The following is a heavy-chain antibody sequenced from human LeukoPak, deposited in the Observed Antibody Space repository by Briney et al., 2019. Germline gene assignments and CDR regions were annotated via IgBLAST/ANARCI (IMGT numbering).Heavy chain of an antibody. D-gene: IGHD1-14*01. J-gene: IGHJ4*02. CDR1: GFTFSSYA. Sequence: PGGSLRLSCAVSGFTFSSYAMSWVRQAPGKGLEWVSTISNSDGSTYYADSVKGRFSISRDNSENTLYLQMNSLRAEDTAVYYCAKATGYLLWGQGTLVTVSS. V-gene: IGHV3-23*01. CDR3: AKATGYLL. CDR2: ISNSDGST.